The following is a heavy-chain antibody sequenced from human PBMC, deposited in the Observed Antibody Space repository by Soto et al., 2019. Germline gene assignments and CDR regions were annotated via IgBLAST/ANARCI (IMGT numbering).Heavy chain of an antibody. CDR1: GYTFSDYF. CDR3: ARIKWGLDYYSGMDV. Sequence: ASVKVSCKASGYTFSDYFIQWLRQAPGQGLEWVAWINPKTAATDYAKKFQDRVTLTSDTSFSTAYLELTRLRPDDTAVYYCARIKWGLDYYSGMDVWGQGTAVTVSS. CDR2: INPKTAAT. V-gene: IGHV1-2*02. D-gene: IGHD1-26*01. J-gene: IGHJ6*02.